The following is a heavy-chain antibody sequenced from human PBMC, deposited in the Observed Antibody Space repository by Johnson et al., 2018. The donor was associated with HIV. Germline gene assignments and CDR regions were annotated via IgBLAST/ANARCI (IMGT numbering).Heavy chain of an antibody. Sequence: QVQLVESGGGLVQPGGSLRLSCAASGFTFSAYAMHWVRQAPGKGLEYVSVISSNGGTTSYADSVKGRFTISRDNAKNSLYLQMNSLRAEDTAVYYCATLPGTYYYDSSGYYYGNDAFDIWGQGTMVTVSS. CDR1: GFTFSAYA. CDR3: ATLPGTYYYDSSGYYYGNDAFDI. V-gene: IGHV3-64*04. D-gene: IGHD3-22*01. CDR2: ISSNGGTT. J-gene: IGHJ3*02.